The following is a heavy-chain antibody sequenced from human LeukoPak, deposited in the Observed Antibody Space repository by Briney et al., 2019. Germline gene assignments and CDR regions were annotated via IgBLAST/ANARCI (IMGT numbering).Heavy chain of an antibody. CDR3: AREDY. CDR1: GGSISSGSYY. J-gene: IGHJ4*02. Sequence: SQTLSLTCTVSGGSISSGSYYWSWIRQPAGKGLEWIGRIYTSGSTNYNPSLKSRVTISVDTSKNQFSLKLSSVTAADTAVYYCAREDYWGQGTLVTVSS. CDR2: IYTSGST. V-gene: IGHV4-61*02.